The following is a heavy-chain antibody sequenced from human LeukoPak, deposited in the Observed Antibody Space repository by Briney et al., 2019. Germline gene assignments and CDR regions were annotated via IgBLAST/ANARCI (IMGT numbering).Heavy chain of an antibody. CDR1: GFTLSSYW. CDR3: AKDLYGSGSYPSDF. Sequence: GGSLRLSCAASGFTLSSYWMSWVRQAPGKGLEWVANIKQDGSEKYYVDSVKGRFTISRDNSKDTLYLQMNSLRDEDTAVYFCAKDLYGSGSYPSDFWGQGTQVTVSS. J-gene: IGHJ4*02. D-gene: IGHD3-10*01. CDR2: IKQDGSEK. V-gene: IGHV3-7*03.